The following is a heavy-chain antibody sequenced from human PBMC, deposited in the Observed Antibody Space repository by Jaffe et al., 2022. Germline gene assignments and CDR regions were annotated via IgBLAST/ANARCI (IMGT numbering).Heavy chain of an antibody. Sequence: EVQLVESGGGLVKPGGSLRLSCAASGFTFSNAWMSWVRQAPGKGLEWVGRIKSKTDGGTTDYAAPVKGRFTISRDDSKNTLYLQMNSLKTEDTAVYYCTTDLISGPIFDIWGQGTMVTVSS. CDR1: GFTFSNAW. J-gene: IGHJ3*02. V-gene: IGHV3-15*01. CDR2: IKSKTDGGTT. CDR3: TTDLISGPIFDI. D-gene: IGHD3-16*01.